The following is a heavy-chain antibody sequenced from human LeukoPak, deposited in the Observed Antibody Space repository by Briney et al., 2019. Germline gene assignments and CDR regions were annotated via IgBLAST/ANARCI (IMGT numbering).Heavy chain of an antibody. CDR2: VSYNGDGT. CDR3: ARGHFWSGYTYQDYFYYMDV. V-gene: IGHV3-64*01. J-gene: IGHJ6*03. Sequence: GGSLRISCAASGFSFSKFAMGWVRQAPGGGLGSFLGVSYNGDGTYYANSVKGRFTISRDNSKKTLYLQVGSLRVEDMGVYYCARGHFWSGYTYQDYFYYMDVWGKGTAVTVSS. D-gene: IGHD3-3*02. CDR1: GFSFSKFA.